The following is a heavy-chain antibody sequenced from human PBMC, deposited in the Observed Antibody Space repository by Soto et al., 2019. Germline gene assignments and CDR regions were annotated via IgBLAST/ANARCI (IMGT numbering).Heavy chain of an antibody. CDR1: GGSISSYY. Sequence: SETLSLTCTVCGGSISSYYWSWIRQPPGKGLEWIGYIYYSGSTNYNPSLKSRVTISVDTSKNQFSLKLSSVTAADTAVYYCAREKSIVGATTAWGQGTLVTVSS. CDR3: AREKSIVGATTA. CDR2: IYYSGST. D-gene: IGHD1-26*01. J-gene: IGHJ4*02. V-gene: IGHV4-59*01.